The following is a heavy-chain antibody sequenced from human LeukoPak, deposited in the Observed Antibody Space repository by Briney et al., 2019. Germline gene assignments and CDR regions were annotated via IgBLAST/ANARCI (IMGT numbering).Heavy chain of an antibody. CDR1: GYTFTSYG. J-gene: IGHJ4*02. CDR3: ARDPVFWYYYDSSGYSPFDY. V-gene: IGHV1-18*01. CDR2: ISAYNGNT. Sequence: ASVKVSCKASGYTFTSYGISWVRQAPGQGLEWMGWISAYNGNTNYAQKLQGRVTMTTDTSTSTAYMELRSLRSDDTAVYYCARDPVFWYYYDSSGYSPFDYWGQGTLVTVSS. D-gene: IGHD3-22*01.